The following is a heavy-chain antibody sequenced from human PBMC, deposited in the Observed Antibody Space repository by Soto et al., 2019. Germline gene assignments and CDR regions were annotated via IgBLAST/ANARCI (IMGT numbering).Heavy chain of an antibody. D-gene: IGHD6-13*01. V-gene: IGHV1-46*01. J-gene: IGHJ6*02. Sequence: ASVKVSCKASGYTFTSYYIHWVRQAPGQGLEWMGMINPSGGSTDYAQNFQGRVTMTRDPSTSTVYMELSSLRSDDTAVYYCAKDRGRATAGEYYYYGMDVWGQGNTVTVSS. CDR3: AKDRGRATAGEYYYYGMDV. CDR2: INPSGGST. CDR1: GYTFTSYY.